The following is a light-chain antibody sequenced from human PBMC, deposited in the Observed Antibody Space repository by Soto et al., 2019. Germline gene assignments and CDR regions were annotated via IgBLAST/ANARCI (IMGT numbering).Light chain of an antibody. J-gene: IGKJ4*01. V-gene: IGKV3-20*01. CDR1: HSVSSSY. Sequence: EIVLTQSPGTLSLSPGERATLSCRASHSVSSSYLAWYQQKPGQAPRLLIYGASSRATGIPDRFSGSGSGTDFTLTISRLEPEDFAVYYCQQYGSSWLTFGGGTKVEIK. CDR3: QQYGSSWLT. CDR2: GAS.